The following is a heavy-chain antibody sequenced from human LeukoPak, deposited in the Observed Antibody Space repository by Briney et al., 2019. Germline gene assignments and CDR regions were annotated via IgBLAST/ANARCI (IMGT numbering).Heavy chain of an antibody. D-gene: IGHD4-11*01. CDR1: GFTFISYA. Sequence: GGCLRLSCAASGFTFISYAMSWVRQAPGKGLEWVSAISGSGGSTYYADSVKGRFTISRDNSKNTLYLQMNSLRAEDTAVYYCAKLNYYSNYVFGALDYWGQGTLVTVSS. CDR2: ISGSGGST. J-gene: IGHJ4*02. V-gene: IGHV3-23*01. CDR3: AKLNYYSNYVFGALDY.